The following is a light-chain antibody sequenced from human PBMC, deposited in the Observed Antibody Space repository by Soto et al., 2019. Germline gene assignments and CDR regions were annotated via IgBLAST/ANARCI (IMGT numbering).Light chain of an antibody. J-gene: IGLJ3*02. Sequence: QSALTQPPSASGSLGQSVTISCTGTSSDVGGYDYVSWYQQHPGKAPKLMIYEVTKRPSGVPDRFSGSKSGNTASLTVSGLQAEYEADYHCPSYAGSNNRVFGGGTKLTVL. V-gene: IGLV2-8*01. CDR1: SSDVGGYDY. CDR2: EVT. CDR3: PSYAGSNNRV.